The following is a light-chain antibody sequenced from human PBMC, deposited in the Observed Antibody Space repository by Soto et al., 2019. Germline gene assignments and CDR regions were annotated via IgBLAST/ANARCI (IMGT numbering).Light chain of an antibody. CDR1: SSDVGGYNY. Sequence: QSVLTQPPSASGSPGQSVTISCTGTSSDVGGYNYVSWYQQHPDKAPKLMIYEVSQRPSGVPDRFSGSKSGNTASLTVSGLQAEDEADYYCSSYAGSNNFVLFGGGTKVTVL. J-gene: IGLJ2*01. CDR3: SSYAGSNNFVL. CDR2: EVS. V-gene: IGLV2-8*01.